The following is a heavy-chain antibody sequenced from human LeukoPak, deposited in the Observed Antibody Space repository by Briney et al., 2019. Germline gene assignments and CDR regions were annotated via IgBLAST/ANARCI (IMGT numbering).Heavy chain of an antibody. CDR2: ISGSGAST. CDR1: GFTFSSSA. CDR3: AKGSMASRHFDY. V-gene: IGHV3-23*01. Sequence: GGSLRLSCAASGFTFSSSAMNWVRQAPGKGLEWVSAISGSGASTYYADSVKGRFTISRDNSKNTLYLQMNSLRAEDTAVYYCAKGSMASRHFDYWGQGTLVTVSS. J-gene: IGHJ4*02. D-gene: IGHD1-26*01.